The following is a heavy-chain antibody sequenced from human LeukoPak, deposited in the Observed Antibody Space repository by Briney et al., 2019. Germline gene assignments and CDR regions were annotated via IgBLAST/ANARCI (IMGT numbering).Heavy chain of an antibody. Sequence: PGGSLRLSCAASGFTFTNPAMGWVRQAPGKGLEWVSAVSGTGDFIYYGDSVKGRFTISRDNSKNTLYLQMSSLRAEDTALYYCAKTRGGNPRYYFDYWGHGTLVTVSS. V-gene: IGHV3-23*01. D-gene: IGHD4-23*01. J-gene: IGHJ4*01. CDR1: GFTFTNPA. CDR2: VSGTGDFI. CDR3: AKTRGGNPRYYFDY.